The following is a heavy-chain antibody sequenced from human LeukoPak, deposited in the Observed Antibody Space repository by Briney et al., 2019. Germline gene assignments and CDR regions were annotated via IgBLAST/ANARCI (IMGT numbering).Heavy chain of an antibody. D-gene: IGHD3-10*01. CDR2: ISYDGSNK. V-gene: IGHV3-30*18. Sequence: SGRSLRLSCAASGFTSSSYGMHWVRQAPGKGLEWVAVISYDGSNKYYADSVKGRFTISRDNSKNTLYLQMNSLRAEDTAVYYCAEDRYSSTFGESDYWGQGTLVTVSS. CDR1: GFTSSSYG. J-gene: IGHJ4*02. CDR3: AEDRYSSTFGESDY.